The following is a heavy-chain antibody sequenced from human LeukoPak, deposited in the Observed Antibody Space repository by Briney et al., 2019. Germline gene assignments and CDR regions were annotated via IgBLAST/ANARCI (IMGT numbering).Heavy chain of an antibody. V-gene: IGHV4-59*01. CDR1: GGSISSYY. CDR2: IYYSGST. D-gene: IGHD6-13*01. Sequence: PSETLSLTCTVSGGSISSYYWSWIRQPPGKGLEWIGYIYYSGSTNYNPSLKSRVTISVDTSKNQFSLKLSSVTAADTAVYYCARETIAAAGTVDAFDIWGQGTMVTVSS. J-gene: IGHJ3*02. CDR3: ARETIAAAGTVDAFDI.